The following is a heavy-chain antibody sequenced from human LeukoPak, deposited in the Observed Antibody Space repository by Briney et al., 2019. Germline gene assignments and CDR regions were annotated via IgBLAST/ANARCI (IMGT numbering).Heavy chain of an antibody. Sequence: SETLSLTCTVSGGSISSSGYYWGWIRQPPGKGLEWIGSVYYNGSPFYSPSLKSRVTISVDMSKNQFSLRLNSVTAADTAVYYCARLTSGTHPNFDSWGQGALVTVSS. CDR3: ARLTSGTHPNFDS. D-gene: IGHD3-10*01. CDR1: GGSISSSGYY. V-gene: IGHV4-39*07. J-gene: IGHJ4*02. CDR2: VYYNGSP.